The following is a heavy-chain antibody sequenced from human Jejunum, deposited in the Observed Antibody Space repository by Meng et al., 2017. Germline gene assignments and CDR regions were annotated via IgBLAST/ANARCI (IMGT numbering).Heavy chain of an antibody. J-gene: IGHJ4*02. CDR1: GDSLNSPDYY. Sequence: QLQRSGPGLLKPSQTLSLTCTVSGDSLNSPDYYWSWIRQPPEKGLEWIGYIYYSGSTYYNPSLKSRVSISGDTSNKQFSLKLTSVTAADTAVYYCARSPYSGSALPFFDYWGQGSLVTVSS. CDR3: ARSPYSGSALPFFDY. V-gene: IGHV4-30-4*01. D-gene: IGHD1-26*01. CDR2: IYYSGST.